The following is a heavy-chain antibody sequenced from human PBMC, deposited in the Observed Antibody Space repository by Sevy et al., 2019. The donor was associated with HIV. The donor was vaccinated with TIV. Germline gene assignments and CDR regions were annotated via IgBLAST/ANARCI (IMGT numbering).Heavy chain of an antibody. Sequence: ASVKVSCKASGYTFTGYYMHWVRQAPGQRLEWMGWINPNSGGTNYAQKFQGRVTMTRDTSISTAYMELSRLRSDDTAVYYCARDYSGYAGYFDYWGQGTLVTVSS. D-gene: IGHD5-12*01. CDR3: ARDYSGYAGYFDY. J-gene: IGHJ4*02. V-gene: IGHV1-2*02. CDR1: GYTFTGYY. CDR2: INPNSGGT.